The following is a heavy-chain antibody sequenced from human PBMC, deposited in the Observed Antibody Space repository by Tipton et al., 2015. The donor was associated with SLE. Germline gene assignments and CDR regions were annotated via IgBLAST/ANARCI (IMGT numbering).Heavy chain of an antibody. CDR1: GFTFSSYW. CDR2: IKQDGSEK. J-gene: IGHJ4*02. CDR3: ARAPYSGGGRAYFDY. D-gene: IGHD6-19*01. Sequence: SLRLSCAASGFTFSSYWMSWVRQAPGKGLEWVASIKQDGSEKYYVDSVKDRFTISRDNAKNSLYLQMNSLRAEDTAVYYCARAPYSGGGRAYFDYWGQGTLVTVSS. V-gene: IGHV3-7*01.